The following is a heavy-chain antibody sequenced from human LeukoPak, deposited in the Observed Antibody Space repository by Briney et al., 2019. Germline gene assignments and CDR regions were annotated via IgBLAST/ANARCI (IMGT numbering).Heavy chain of an antibody. CDR2: ISSSSSYT. J-gene: IGHJ4*02. V-gene: IGHV3-11*06. CDR1: GFTFSDYY. CDR3: ARGQLTTPY. Sequence: GGSLRLSGAASGFTFSDYYMSWIRQAPGKGLEGVSYISSSSSYTNYADSVKGRFTISRDNAKNSLYLQMNSLRAEDTAVYYCARGQLTTPYWGQGTLVTVSS. D-gene: IGHD4-11*01.